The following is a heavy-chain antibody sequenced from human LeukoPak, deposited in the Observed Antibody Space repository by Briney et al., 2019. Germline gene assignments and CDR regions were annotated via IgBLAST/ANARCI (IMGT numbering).Heavy chain of an antibody. D-gene: IGHD2-15*01. J-gene: IGHJ4*02. CDR1: GSTFRNFG. V-gene: IGHV3-30*03. CDR2: VSYDGRVK. CDR3: ARVGCTGGSCYGYLIFDN. Sequence: GGSLRLSCAASGSTFRNFGVQWVRQAPGKGLEWVAVVSYDGRVKYSADSVKGRFTISRDNAKNSLYLQMNSPRAEDTAVYYCARVGCTGGSCYGYLIFDNWGQGTLVTVSS.